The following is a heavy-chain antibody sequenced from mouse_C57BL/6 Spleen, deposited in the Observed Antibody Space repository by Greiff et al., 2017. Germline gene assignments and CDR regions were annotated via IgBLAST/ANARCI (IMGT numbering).Heavy chain of an antibody. J-gene: IGHJ4*01. Sequence: VQLQQSGPELVKPGASVKISCKASGYAFSSSWMNWVKQRPGKGLEWIGRIYPGDGDTNYNGKFKGKATLTADKSSSTAYMQLSSLTSEDSAVYFCGRHTTVVPYYAMDYWGQGTSVTVSS. V-gene: IGHV1-82*01. CDR2: IYPGDGDT. D-gene: IGHD1-1*01. CDR1: GYAFSSSW. CDR3: GRHTTVVPYYAMDY.